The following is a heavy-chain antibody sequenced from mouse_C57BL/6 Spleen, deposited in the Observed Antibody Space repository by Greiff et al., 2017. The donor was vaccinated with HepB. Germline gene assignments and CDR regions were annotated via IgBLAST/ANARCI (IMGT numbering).Heavy chain of an antibody. CDR1: GFTFSDYY. J-gene: IGHJ4*01. CDR3: ARYGNYVDYAMDD. CDR2: ISNGGGST. D-gene: IGHD2-1*01. V-gene: IGHV5-12*01. Sequence: EVKVVESGGGLVQPGGSLKLSCAASGFTFSDYYMYWVRQTPEKRLEWVAYISNGGGSTYYPDTVKGRFTISRDNAKNTLYLQMSRLKSEDTAMYYCARYGNYVDYAMDDWGQGTSVTVSS.